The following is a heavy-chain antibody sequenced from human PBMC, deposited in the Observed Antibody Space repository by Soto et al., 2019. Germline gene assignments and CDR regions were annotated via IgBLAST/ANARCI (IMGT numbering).Heavy chain of an antibody. V-gene: IGHV1-69*04. CDR3: AIDGRQELLRDYYYYMDV. CDR2: IIPILGIA. D-gene: IGHD1-26*01. J-gene: IGHJ6*03. CDR1: GGTFSGYT. Sequence: SVKVSCTASGGTFSGYTIIWVRQAPGQGLEWMGRIIPILGIANYAQKFQGRVTITADKSTSTAYMELSSLRSADTAVYYFAIDGRQELLRDYYYYMDVWGKGTTVTVSS.